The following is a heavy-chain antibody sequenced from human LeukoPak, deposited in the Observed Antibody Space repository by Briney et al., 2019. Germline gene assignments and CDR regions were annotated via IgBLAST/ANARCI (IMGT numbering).Heavy chain of an antibody. D-gene: IGHD4-17*01. CDR1: GGSISSGGYY. J-gene: IGHJ4*02. V-gene: IGHV3-21*01. CDR2: ISSSSSYI. CDR3: ARETSGGDYYFDY. Sequence: ETLSLTCTVSGGSISSGGYYWSWVRQAPGKGLEWVSSISSSSSYIYYADSVKGRFTISRDNAKNSLYLQMNSLRAEDTAVYYCARETSGGDYYFDYWGQGTLVTVSS.